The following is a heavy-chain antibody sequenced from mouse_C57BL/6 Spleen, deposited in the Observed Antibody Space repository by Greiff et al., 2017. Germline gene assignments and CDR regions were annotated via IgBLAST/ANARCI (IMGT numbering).Heavy chain of an antibody. J-gene: IGHJ2*01. D-gene: IGHD1-1*01. Sequence: EVKLVESGGGLVKPGGSLKLSCAASGFTFSSYAMSWVRQTPEKRLEWVATISDGGSYTYYPDNVKGRFTISRDNAKNNLYLQMSHLKSEDTAMYYCARAPYYGSSYDYWGQGTTLTVSS. V-gene: IGHV5-4*03. CDR2: ISDGGSYT. CDR1: GFTFSSYA. CDR3: ARAPYYGSSYDY.